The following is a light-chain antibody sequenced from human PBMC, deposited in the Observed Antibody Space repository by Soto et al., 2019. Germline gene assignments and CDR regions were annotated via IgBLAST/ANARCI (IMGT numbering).Light chain of an antibody. CDR3: LSYADTAYV. V-gene: IGLV2-8*01. CDR2: EVT. Sequence: QSALTQPPSASGSPGQSVTLSCTGTSSDVGGYNYVSWYQQHPGKAPKLMIYEVTKRPSGVPDRFSGSKSGNTASLTVSGLQAEDEADYYCLSYADTAYVFGTGTKLTVL. CDR1: SSDVGGYNY. J-gene: IGLJ1*01.